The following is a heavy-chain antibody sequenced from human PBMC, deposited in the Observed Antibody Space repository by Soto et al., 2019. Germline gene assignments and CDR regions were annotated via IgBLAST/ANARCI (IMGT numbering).Heavy chain of an antibody. Sequence: PGGSLRLSCAASGFTFSSYGMHWVRQAPGKGLEWVAVISYDGSNKYYADSVKGRFTISRDNSKNTLYLQMNSLRAEDTAVYYCAKGLEDIVVVPAAGGSPTDFYYYGMDVWGQGTTVTVSS. V-gene: IGHV3-30*18. D-gene: IGHD2-2*01. CDR1: GFTFSSYG. CDR2: ISYDGSNK. J-gene: IGHJ6*02. CDR3: AKGLEDIVVVPAAGGSPTDFYYYGMDV.